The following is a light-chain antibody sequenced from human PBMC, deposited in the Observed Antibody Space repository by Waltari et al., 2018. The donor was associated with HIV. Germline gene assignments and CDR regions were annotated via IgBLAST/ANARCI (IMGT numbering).Light chain of an antibody. CDR2: GAS. V-gene: IGKV3-20*01. CDR1: QSVSSGY. CDR3: QQYGNSPPYT. Sequence: EIVLTQSQGPLSLSPGERATLSCRASQSVSSGYLAWYQQKPGQAPRVLIYGASSRATGIPDRFSGSGSRTDFTLTISRLEPEDFAVYYCQQYGNSPPYTFGQGTKLEIK. J-gene: IGKJ2*01.